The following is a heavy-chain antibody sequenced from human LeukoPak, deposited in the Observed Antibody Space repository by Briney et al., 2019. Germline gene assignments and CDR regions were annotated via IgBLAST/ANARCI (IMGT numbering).Heavy chain of an antibody. CDR2: INPSGGST. Sequence: GASVKVSCKASGGTFSSYAISWVRQAPGQGLEWMGIINPSGGSTSYAQKFQGRVTMTRDTSTSTVYMELSSLGSEDTAVYYCATHERVGVYYYYAMDVWGQGTTVTVS. D-gene: IGHD3-16*01. CDR1: GGTFSSYA. CDR3: ATHERVGVYYYYAMDV. V-gene: IGHV1-46*01. J-gene: IGHJ6*02.